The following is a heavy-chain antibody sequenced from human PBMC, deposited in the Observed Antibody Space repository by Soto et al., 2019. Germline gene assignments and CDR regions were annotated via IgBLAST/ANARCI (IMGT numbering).Heavy chain of an antibody. CDR2: MNPNSGNT. CDR1: GYTFTSYD. J-gene: IGHJ6*03. Sequence: QVQLVQSGAEVKKPGASVKVSCKASGYTFTSYDINWVRQATGQGLEWMGWMNPNSGNTGYAQKFPGRGTMTRNTSISTAYKELSRLRSEDTAVYYWARGGHIVVVPASKDYYYYMDVWGKGTTVTVSS. D-gene: IGHD2-2*01. CDR3: ARGGHIVVVPASKDYYYYMDV. V-gene: IGHV1-8*01.